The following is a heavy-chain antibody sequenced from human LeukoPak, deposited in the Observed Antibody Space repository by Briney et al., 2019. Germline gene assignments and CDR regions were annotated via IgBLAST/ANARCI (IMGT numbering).Heavy chain of an antibody. CDR1: GGSISSYY. CDR2: IYTSGST. J-gene: IGHJ6*03. Sequence: SETLSLTCTVSGGSISSYYWSWIRQPAGKGLEWIGRIYTSGSTNYNPSLKSRVTISVDTSKNQFSLKLSSVTAADTAVYYCARGRTLRYFDWLPDTDYYYYMDVWGKGTTVTVSS. D-gene: IGHD3-9*01. V-gene: IGHV4-4*07. CDR3: ARGRTLRYFDWLPDTDYYYYMDV.